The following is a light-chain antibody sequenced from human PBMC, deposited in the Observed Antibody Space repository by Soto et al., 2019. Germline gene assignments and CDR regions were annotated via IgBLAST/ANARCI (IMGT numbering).Light chain of an antibody. J-gene: IGLJ2*01. CDR3: AAWEDSRNGGV. Sequence: QSVLTQPPSVSEAPRQRVTISCSGSSSNIGNNAVNWYQQLPGKAPKLLIYYDDLLPSGVSDRFSGSKSGTSASLAISGLQAEDEADYYCAAWEDSRNGGVCGGGTKRTVL. V-gene: IGLV1-36*01. CDR2: YDD. CDR1: SSNIGNNA.